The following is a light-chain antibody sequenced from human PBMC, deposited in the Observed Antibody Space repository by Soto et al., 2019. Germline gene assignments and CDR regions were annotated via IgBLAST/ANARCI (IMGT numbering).Light chain of an antibody. CDR1: ISDIGGYEY. CDR2: ELT. Sequence: QSALTHPASVSGSPGQSITISSTGTISDIGGYEYVSWYQQHPGKSPRLMIYELTYRPSGIPNRFSGSKPGSTASLTISGLQAEDEAHYYCSSYKYGSTLALDGFPTGTQVT. V-gene: IGLV2-14*01. CDR3: SSYKYGSTLALDG. J-gene: IGLJ1*01.